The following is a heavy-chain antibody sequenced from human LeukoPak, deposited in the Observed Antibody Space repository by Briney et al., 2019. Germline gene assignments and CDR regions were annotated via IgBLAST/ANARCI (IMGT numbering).Heavy chain of an antibody. CDR2: IYAGGNT. CDR3: ARGALTMLRGVTPPDY. CDR1: GFTVTSNY. Sequence: GGSLRLSCAASGFTVTSNYMSWVRQAPGKGLEWVSVIYAGGNTYYADSVKGRFTISRDNSKNTLYLQMNSLRAEDTAVYYCARGALTMLRGVTPPDYWGQGTLVTVSS. V-gene: IGHV3-66*01. D-gene: IGHD3-10*01. J-gene: IGHJ4*02.